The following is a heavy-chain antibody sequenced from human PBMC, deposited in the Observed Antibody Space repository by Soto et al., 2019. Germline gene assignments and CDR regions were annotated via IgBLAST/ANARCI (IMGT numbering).Heavy chain of an antibody. CDR1: GYTFSRYG. CDR2: ISGFNGNT. CDR3: ARASAYSTPWSFDN. J-gene: IGHJ4*02. Sequence: ASVKVSCKGSGYTFSRYGISWVRQAPGQGLEWMGWISGFNGNTKESEKLQGRVTLTTDTAANTAHMELRGLRSDDTAVYYCARASAYSTPWSFDNWGQRTLVTVSS. D-gene: IGHD6-13*01. V-gene: IGHV1-18*01.